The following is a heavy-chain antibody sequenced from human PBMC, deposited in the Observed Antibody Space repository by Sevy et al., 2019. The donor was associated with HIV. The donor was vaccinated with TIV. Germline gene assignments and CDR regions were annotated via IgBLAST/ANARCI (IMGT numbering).Heavy chain of an antibody. Sequence: GESLKISCAASGFTFSSYAMHWVRQAPGKGLEWVAVISYDGSNKYYADSVKGRFTISRDNSKNTLYLQMNSLKAEETAVYYCAREYCSGGSCYFGADAFDIWGQGTMVTVSS. CDR3: AREYCSGGSCYFGADAFDI. CDR2: ISYDGSNK. V-gene: IGHV3-30-3*01. CDR1: GFTFSSYA. D-gene: IGHD2-15*01. J-gene: IGHJ3*02.